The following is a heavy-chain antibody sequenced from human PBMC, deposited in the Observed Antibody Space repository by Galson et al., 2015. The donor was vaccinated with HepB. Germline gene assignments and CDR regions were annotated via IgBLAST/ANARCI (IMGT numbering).Heavy chain of an antibody. D-gene: IGHD3-9*01. CDR2: ISWNSGSI. V-gene: IGHV3-9*01. CDR1: GFTFDDYA. J-gene: IGHJ6*03. Sequence: SLRLSCAASGFTFDDYAMHWVRQAPGKGLEWVSGISWNSGSIGYADSVRGRFTISRDNAKNSLYLQMNSLRAEDTALYYCAKENYDILTGYYGYYYYYYMDVWGKGTTVTVSS. CDR3: AKENYDILTGYYGYYYYYYMDV.